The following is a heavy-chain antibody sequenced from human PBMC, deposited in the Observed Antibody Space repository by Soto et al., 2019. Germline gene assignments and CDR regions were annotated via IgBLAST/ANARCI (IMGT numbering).Heavy chain of an antibody. CDR1: GFTFSDYY. Sequence: QVQLVESGGGLVKPGGSLRLSCAASGFTFSDYYMSWIRQAPGKGLEWVSYISSSSSYTNYADSVKGRFTISRDNAKNSMYLQMNCLRAEDTAVYYCARGYCCSSTSCYLVRSNWFDPWGQGTLVTVSS. CDR3: ARGYCCSSTSCYLVRSNWFDP. D-gene: IGHD2-2*01. CDR2: ISSSSSYT. J-gene: IGHJ5*02. V-gene: IGHV3-11*06.